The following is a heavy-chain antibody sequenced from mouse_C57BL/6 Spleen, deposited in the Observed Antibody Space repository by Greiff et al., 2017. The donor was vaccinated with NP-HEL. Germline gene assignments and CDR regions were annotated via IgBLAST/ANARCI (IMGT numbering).Heavy chain of an antibody. V-gene: IGHV14-2*01. Sequence: VQPQQSGAELVKPGASVKLSCTASGFNIKDYYMHWVKQRTEQGLEWIGRIDPEDGETKYDPKCQGKATITADTSSNPADLQLSSLTSEDTAVYYCARNYGSSYGYFDVWGTGTTVTVSS. D-gene: IGHD1-1*01. CDR3: ARNYGSSYGYFDV. CDR1: GFNIKDYY. CDR2: IDPEDGET. J-gene: IGHJ1*03.